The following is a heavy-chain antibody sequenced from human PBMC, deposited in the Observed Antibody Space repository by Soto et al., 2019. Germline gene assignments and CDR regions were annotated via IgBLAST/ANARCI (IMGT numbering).Heavy chain of an antibody. CDR1: GFTFSSYD. Sequence: GGSLRLSCAASGFTFSSYDMHWVRQATGKGLEWVSAIGTAGDTYYPGSVKGRLTISRENAKNSLYLQMNSRGAGDTAVYYCARERADAFDIWGQGTMVTVSS. CDR2: IGTAGDT. J-gene: IGHJ3*02. V-gene: IGHV3-13*01. CDR3: ARERADAFDI.